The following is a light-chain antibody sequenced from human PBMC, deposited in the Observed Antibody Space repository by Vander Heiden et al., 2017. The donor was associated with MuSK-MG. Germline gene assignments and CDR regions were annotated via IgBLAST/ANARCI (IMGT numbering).Light chain of an antibody. CDR2: DTS. Sequence: VLLQSPATLSLSPGEEATLPCRASRSVDNALAWYQQKPGQAPRLLIFDTSTRATDIPARFSGSGSGTDFTLSISSLEPEDFGVYYCHQRSTWPLSFGGGTRVEIK. CDR1: RSVDNA. CDR3: HQRSTWPLS. J-gene: IGKJ4*01. V-gene: IGKV3-11*01.